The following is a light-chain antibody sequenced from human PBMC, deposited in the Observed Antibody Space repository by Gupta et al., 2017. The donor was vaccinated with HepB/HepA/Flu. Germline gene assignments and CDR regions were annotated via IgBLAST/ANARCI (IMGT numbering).Light chain of an antibody. CDR3: QKYYTVPWT. CDR1: QAISNS. J-gene: IGKJ1*01. V-gene: IGKV1-27*01. Sequence: DMQMTQSSSSLSASVGDRVTITCRARQAISNSLAWYQVVPGKVPKLLIYAASTLQSGVPSRFSGSGSGTDFTLTISSLQPEDVATYYCQKYYTVPWTFGQGTKVEIK. CDR2: AAS.